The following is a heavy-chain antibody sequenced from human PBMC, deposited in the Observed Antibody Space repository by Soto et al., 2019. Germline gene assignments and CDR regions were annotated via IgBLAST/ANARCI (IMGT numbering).Heavy chain of an antibody. CDR2: IYYSGST. CDR1: GGSISSYY. V-gene: IGHV4-59*08. CDR3: ACHSDRTVTDY. D-gene: IGHD4-4*01. J-gene: IGHJ4*02. Sequence: SETLSLTCTVSGGSISSYYWSWIRQPPGKGLEWIGYIYYSGSTNYNPSLKSRVTISVDTSKNQFSLKLSSVTAADTAVYYCACHSDRTVTDYWGQGTLVTVSS.